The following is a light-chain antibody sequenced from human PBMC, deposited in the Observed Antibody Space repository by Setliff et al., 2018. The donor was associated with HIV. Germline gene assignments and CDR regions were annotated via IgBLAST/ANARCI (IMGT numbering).Light chain of an antibody. Sequence: QSALGQPPSASGTPGQRVTISCSGSSSNIETNYVYWYQQLPRTAPKLLIYRNDQRRSGVPDRFSGSKSATSASLAISGLRSEDEADYYCAAWDNSLRIWVFGGGTKVTVL. CDR2: RND. J-gene: IGLJ3*02. CDR1: SSNIETNY. CDR3: AAWDNSLRIWV. V-gene: IGLV1-47*01.